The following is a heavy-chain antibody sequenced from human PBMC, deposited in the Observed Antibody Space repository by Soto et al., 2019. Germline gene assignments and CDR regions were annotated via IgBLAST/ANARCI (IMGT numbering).Heavy chain of an antibody. CDR2: ISGSGGST. V-gene: IGHV3-23*01. CDR1: GFTFSSYA. CDR3: AKDPSRYSGYQIYYFDY. Sequence: EVQLLESGGGLVQPGGSLRLSCAASGFTFSSYAMSWVRQARGKGLEWVSAISGSGGSTYYADSVKGRFTISRDNSKNTLYLQMNSLRAEDTAVYYCAKDPSRYSGYQIYYFDYWGQGTLVTVSS. D-gene: IGHD5-12*01. J-gene: IGHJ4*02.